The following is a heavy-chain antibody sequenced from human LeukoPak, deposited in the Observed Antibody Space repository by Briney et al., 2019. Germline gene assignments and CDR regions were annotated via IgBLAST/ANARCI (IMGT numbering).Heavy chain of an antibody. CDR1: GYTFTGYY. CDR3: ARLRVMDYYYGMDV. D-gene: IGHD3-16*01. V-gene: IGHV1-2*02. J-gene: IGHJ6*02. CDR2: INPNSGGT. Sequence: GASVKVSCKASGYTFTGYYIHWVRQAPGQGLEWMGWINPNSGGTNYAQNFQGRVTMTRDTSISTAYMELSRLRSDDTAVYYCARLRVMDYYYGMDVWGQGTTVTVSS.